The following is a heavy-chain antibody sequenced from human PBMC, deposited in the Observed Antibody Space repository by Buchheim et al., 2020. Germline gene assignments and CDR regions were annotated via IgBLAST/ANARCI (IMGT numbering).Heavy chain of an antibody. CDR2: ISHTGSI. J-gene: IGHJ1*01. V-gene: IGHV4-34*02. CDR1: GGSFSTYY. D-gene: IGHD6-19*01. CDR3: ASYSSGWYDWAGYFQH. Sequence: QVQLKQWGAGLLKPSETLSLTCAVYGGSFSTYYWSWIRQPPGKGLEWIGEISHTGSIKYNPSLKSRVTMLIDTSKNQFSLKLSSVTAADTAVYYCASYSSGWYDWAGYFQHWGQGTL.